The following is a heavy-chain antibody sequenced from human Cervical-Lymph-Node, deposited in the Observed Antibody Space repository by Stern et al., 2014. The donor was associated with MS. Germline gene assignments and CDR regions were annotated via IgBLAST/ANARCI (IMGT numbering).Heavy chain of an antibody. D-gene: IGHD6-19*01. CDR1: GFTFSDYN. V-gene: IGHV3-21*01. J-gene: IGHJ1*01. Sequence: MQLVQSGGGLVKPGGSLRLSCAPSGFTFSDYNMNWVRQAPGKGLEWVSSISSSSSYIYYADSVKGRFTISRDNAKNSLYLQMNSLRAEDTAMYYCARGSNGWISAEYFHHWGQGTLVTVSS. CDR2: ISSSSSYI. CDR3: ARGSNGWISAEYFHH.